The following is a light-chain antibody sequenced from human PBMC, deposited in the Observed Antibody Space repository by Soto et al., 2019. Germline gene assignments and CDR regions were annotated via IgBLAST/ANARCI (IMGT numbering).Light chain of an antibody. CDR1: QSVSTY. Sequence: DIQMTQSPSSLSASVGDRVTITCRASQSVSTYLNWYQQKPGKYPNLLIYAASSLQSGVPSRFSGSGSVTDFALTISSLQPEDVVTYYCQQSYSTPPWTFGQGTKVEIK. CDR2: AAS. J-gene: IGKJ1*01. CDR3: QQSYSTPPWT. V-gene: IGKV1-39*01.